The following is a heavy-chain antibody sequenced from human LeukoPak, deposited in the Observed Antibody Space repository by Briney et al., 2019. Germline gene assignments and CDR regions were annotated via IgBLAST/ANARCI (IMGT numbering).Heavy chain of an antibody. D-gene: IGHD3-3*01. CDR2: IGAGGTFT. Sequence: PGGSLRLSCAASGFSFSSYSMNWVRQAPGKGLEWVSGIGAGGTFTYYADSVKGRYTIFRDNSRNTLYLQMNSLRADDTAVYYCAKRETTVEWLLLFDYWGQGTLVTVSS. J-gene: IGHJ4*02. CDR3: AKRETTVEWLLLFDY. CDR1: GFSFSSYS. V-gene: IGHV3-23*01.